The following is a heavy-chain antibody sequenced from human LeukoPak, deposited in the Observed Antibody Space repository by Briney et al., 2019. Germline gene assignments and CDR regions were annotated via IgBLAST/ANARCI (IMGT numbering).Heavy chain of an antibody. Sequence: SETLSLTCAVYGDSFSRYLWNWVRQSPGKPLEYLGDINHAGNTNYNPSLKTRVLLSVDKSKNQFSLRLTSVTAADTAVYFCARGSSFDGYCAPGACQAGYYDMWGQGTPVTVSS. D-gene: IGHD2-2*03. CDR3: ARGSSFDGYCAPGACQAGYYDM. CDR2: INHAGNT. V-gene: IGHV4-34*01. J-gene: IGHJ4*02. CDR1: GDSFSRYL.